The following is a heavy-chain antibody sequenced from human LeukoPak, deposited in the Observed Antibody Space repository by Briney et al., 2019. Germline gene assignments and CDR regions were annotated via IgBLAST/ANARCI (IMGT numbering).Heavy chain of an antibody. CDR3: AKDWGWSGSYFDY. J-gene: IGHJ4*02. CDR2: ISYDGSNK. V-gene: IGHV3-30*18. Sequence: GGSLRLSCAASGFTFSSYGMHWVRQAPGKGLEWVAVISYDGSNKYYADSVKGRFTISRDNSKNTLYLQMNSLRAEDTAVYYCAKDWGWSGSYFDYWGQGTLVTVSS. D-gene: IGHD1-26*01. CDR1: GFTFSSYG.